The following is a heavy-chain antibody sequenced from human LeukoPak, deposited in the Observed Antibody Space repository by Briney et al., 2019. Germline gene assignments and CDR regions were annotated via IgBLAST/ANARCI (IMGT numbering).Heavy chain of an antibody. CDR1: GGSISSYY. CDR3: AREDYDSSGYYN. CDR2: IYYSGST. J-gene: IGHJ4*02. V-gene: IGHV4-59*01. Sequence: PSETLSLTCAASGGSISSYYWSWIRQPPGKGLEWIGYIYYSGSTNYNPSLKSRVTISVDTSKNQFSLKLSSVTAADTAVYYCAREDYDSSGYYNWGQGTLVTVSS. D-gene: IGHD3-22*01.